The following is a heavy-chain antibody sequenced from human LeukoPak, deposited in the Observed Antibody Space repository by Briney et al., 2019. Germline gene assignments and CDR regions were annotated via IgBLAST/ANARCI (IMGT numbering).Heavy chain of an antibody. CDR3: ARDLDIVVVPAALTDGDWFDP. D-gene: IGHD2-2*01. CDR2: IYYSGST. Sequence: PETLSLTCTVSGGSISSSSYYWGWIRQPPGKGLEWIGSIYYSGSTYYNPSLKSRVTISVDTSKNQFSLKLSSVTAADTAVYYCARDLDIVVVPAALTDGDWFDPWGQGTLVTVSS. CDR1: GGSISSSSYY. V-gene: IGHV4-39*07. J-gene: IGHJ5*02.